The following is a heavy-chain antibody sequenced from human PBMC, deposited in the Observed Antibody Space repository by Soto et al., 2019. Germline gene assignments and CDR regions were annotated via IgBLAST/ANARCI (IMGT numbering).Heavy chain of an antibody. CDR3: ANRVDYYDSSGYPPAYWFYYGMDV. V-gene: IGHV3-23*01. CDR1: GFTFSSYA. D-gene: IGHD3-22*01. J-gene: IGHJ6*02. CDR2: ISGSGGST. Sequence: GGSLRLSCAASGFTFSSYAMSWVRQAPGKGLEWVSAISGSGGSTYYADSVKGRFTISGDNSKNTLYLQMNSLRAEDTAVYYCANRVDYYDSSGYPPAYWFYYGMDVWGQGTTVTVSS.